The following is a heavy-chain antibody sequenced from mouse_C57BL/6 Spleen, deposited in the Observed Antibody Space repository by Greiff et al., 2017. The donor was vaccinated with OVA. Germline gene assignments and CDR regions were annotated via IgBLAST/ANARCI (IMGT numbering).Heavy chain of an antibody. Sequence: EVKLVESGGDLVKPGGSLKLSCAASGFTFSSYGMSWVRQTPDKRLEWVATISSCGSYTYYPDSVKGRFTISRDNAKNTLYLQMSSLKSEDTAMDYCAEVTTGGFDYWGQGTTLTVSS. CDR2: ISSCGSYT. CDR3: AEVTTGGFDY. J-gene: IGHJ2*01. D-gene: IGHD2-2*01. V-gene: IGHV5-6*01. CDR1: GFTFSSYG.